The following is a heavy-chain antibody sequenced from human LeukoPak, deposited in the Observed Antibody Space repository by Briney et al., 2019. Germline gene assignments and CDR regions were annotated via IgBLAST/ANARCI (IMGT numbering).Heavy chain of an antibody. D-gene: IGHD5-24*01. J-gene: IGHJ4*02. CDR1: GGSISSSSYY. Sequence: SETLSLTCTVSGGSISSSSYYWGWIRQPPGKGLEWIGSIYYSGSTYYNPSLKSRVTISVDTSKNQFSLKLSSVTAADTAVYYRATRDAREDTFDYWGQGTLVTVSS. V-gene: IGHV4-39*01. CDR3: ATRDAREDTFDY. CDR2: IYYSGST.